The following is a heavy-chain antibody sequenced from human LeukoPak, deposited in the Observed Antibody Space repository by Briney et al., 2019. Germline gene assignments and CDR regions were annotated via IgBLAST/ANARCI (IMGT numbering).Heavy chain of an antibody. V-gene: IGHV3-21*01. CDR3: ARGTLNIPGEHGAFDY. Sequence: GGSLRLSCAASGFTFSRYSMNWVRQAPGKRLEWVASISSSSSYIYYADSVKGRFTISRDNAKNSLYLQMNSLRAEDTAVFYCARGTLNIPGEHGAFDYWGQGTLVTVSS. D-gene: IGHD1-14*01. J-gene: IGHJ4*02. CDR2: ISSSSSYI. CDR1: GFTFSRYS.